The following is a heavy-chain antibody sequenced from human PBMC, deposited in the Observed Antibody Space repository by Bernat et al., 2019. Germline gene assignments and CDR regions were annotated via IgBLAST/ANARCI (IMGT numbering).Heavy chain of an antibody. V-gene: IGHV3-23*01. CDR3: AKAPLGSCGGVICYYFDY. Sequence: EVQLLQSGGGLVQPWGSLRLSCVASGFTFNTYAMNWVRQAPGKGLEWVSSITSGVGNTYYANSVKGRFTISRDTSKNTLYLQMNSLRAEDAAVYYCAKAPLGSCGGVICYYFDYWGQGALVTVSS. CDR2: ITSGVGNT. CDR1: GFTFNTYA. D-gene: IGHD2-15*01. J-gene: IGHJ4*02.